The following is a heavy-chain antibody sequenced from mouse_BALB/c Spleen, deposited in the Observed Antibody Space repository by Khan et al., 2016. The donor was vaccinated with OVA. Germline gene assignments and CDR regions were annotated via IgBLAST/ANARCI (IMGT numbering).Heavy chain of an antibody. Sequence: QVQLKESGPGLVAPPQSLSITCTISGFSLTNYGVHWVRQPPGKGLEWLVVIWSDGSTTYNSALKSRLTISKDNSKSQVFLKMNSLQTDETAMYFCARQPYYHYNIMDYWGQGTSVTVSS. J-gene: IGHJ4*01. D-gene: IGHD2-10*01. CDR3: ARQPYYHYNIMDY. CDR1: GFSLTNYG. CDR2: IWSDGST. V-gene: IGHV2-6-1*01.